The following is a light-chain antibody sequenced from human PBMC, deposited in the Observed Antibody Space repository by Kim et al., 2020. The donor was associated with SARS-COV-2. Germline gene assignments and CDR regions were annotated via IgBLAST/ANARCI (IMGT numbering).Light chain of an antibody. J-gene: IGKJ5*01. V-gene: IGKV1-17*01. CDR3: LQRYTIPRT. CDR1: QDIRND. CDR2: GVS. Sequence: ASVGDRVIIACRSSQDIRNDLGWYQQKPGEAPQLLIYGVSSLQSGVPSRFSGSGSGTEFTLTISSVQPEDFATYFCLQRYTIPRTFGQGTRLEIK.